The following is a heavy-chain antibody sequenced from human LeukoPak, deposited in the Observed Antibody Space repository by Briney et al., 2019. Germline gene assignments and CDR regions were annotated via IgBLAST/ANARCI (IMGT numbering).Heavy chain of an antibody. Sequence: PSETLSLTCAVYGGSFSGYYWSWIRQPPGKGLEWIGEINHSGSTNYNPSLKSRVTISVDTSKNQFSLKLSSVTAADTAVYYCARVARYYDFWSGYSSTNWFDPWGQGTLVTVSS. CDR1: GGSFSGYY. J-gene: IGHJ5*02. D-gene: IGHD3-3*01. CDR3: ARVARYYDFWSGYSSTNWFDP. V-gene: IGHV4-34*01. CDR2: INHSGST.